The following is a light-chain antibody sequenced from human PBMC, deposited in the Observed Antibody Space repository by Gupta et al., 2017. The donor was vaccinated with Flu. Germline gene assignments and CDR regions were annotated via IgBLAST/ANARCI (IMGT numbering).Light chain of an antibody. CDR3: GTWDNSLSAMV. CDR2: DND. CDR1: SSNIGINY. J-gene: IGLJ2*01. V-gene: IGLV1-51*01. Sequence: QSVLTQPPSVSAAPGQTVTISCSASSSNIGINYVSWYQQVPGTAPQLLIYDNDKRPSGIPDRFSGSRSGTSATLGIAGLQTGDEADYYCGTWDNSLSAMVFGGGTKLTVL.